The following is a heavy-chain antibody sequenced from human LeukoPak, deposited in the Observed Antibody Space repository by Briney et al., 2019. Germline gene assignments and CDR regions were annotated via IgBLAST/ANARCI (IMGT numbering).Heavy chain of an antibody. D-gene: IGHD1-26*01. CDR1: GGTFSSYA. V-gene: IGHV1-69*05. CDR3: ARDVGDYYYYYMDV. J-gene: IGHJ6*03. CDR2: IIPIFGTA. Sequence: ASVKVSCKASGGTFSSYAISWVRQAPGQGLEWMGGIIPIFGTANYAQKFQGRVTITTDESTSTAYMELSSLRSEDTAVYYCARDVGDYYYYYMDVWGKGTTVTVSS.